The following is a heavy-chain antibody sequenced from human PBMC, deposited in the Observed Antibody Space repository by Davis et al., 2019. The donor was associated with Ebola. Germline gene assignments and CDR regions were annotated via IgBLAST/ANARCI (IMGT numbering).Heavy chain of an antibody. J-gene: IGHJ6*02. D-gene: IGHD3-3*01. Sequence: GGSLRLSCAASGFTFSSYAMSWVRQAPGKGLVWVSRINPDGTKTGYADSVRGRFTISRDNSKNTLYLQMNSLRAEDTALYYCAKDPGLYFWDVWGQGTTVTVSS. CDR1: GFTFSSYA. V-gene: IGHV3-23*01. CDR2: INPDGTKT. CDR3: AKDPGLYFWDV.